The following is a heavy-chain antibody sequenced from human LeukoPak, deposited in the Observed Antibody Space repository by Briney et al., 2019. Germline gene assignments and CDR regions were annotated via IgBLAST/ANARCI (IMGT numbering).Heavy chain of an antibody. V-gene: IGHV4-4*07. CDR2: IYTGGST. Sequence: NPSETLSLTCTVSGDSISSYFWSWIRQPAGKGLEWIGRIYTGGSTNYNPSLKSRVTKSVDTSKNQFSLKVSSVTAADTAVYYCARGGGTSWLDYWGQGTLVIVSS. CDR3: ARGGGTSWLDY. CDR1: GDSISSYF. D-gene: IGHD6-13*01. J-gene: IGHJ4*02.